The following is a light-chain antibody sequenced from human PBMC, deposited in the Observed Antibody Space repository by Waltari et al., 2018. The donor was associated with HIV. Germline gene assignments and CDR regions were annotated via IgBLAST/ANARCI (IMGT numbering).Light chain of an antibody. V-gene: IGLV1-44*01. CDR2: NNN. CDR1: SPNIGSNS. CDR3: AAWDDSLSGRV. Sequence: QSVLTPPPPSSGTPGQRVTISCSGSSPNIGSNSVNWYQQLPGTAPKLLIYNNNERPSGVPSRFSGYRSGTSASRAIRGLQSEDEADYYCAAWDDSLSGRVFGGGTKLTVL. J-gene: IGLJ2*01.